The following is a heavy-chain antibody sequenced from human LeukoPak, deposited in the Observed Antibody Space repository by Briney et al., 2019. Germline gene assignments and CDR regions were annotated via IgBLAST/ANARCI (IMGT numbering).Heavy chain of an antibody. CDR2: ISAYNGNT. Sequence: GASVKASCKASGYTFTSYGISWVRQAPGQGLEWMGWISAYNGNTNYAQKLQGRVTMTTDTSTSTAYMELRSLRSDDTAVYYCARNLGYCSGGSCYSGHYYYYGMDVWGQGTTVTVSS. D-gene: IGHD2-15*01. J-gene: IGHJ6*02. CDR3: ARNLGYCSGGSCYSGHYYYYGMDV. V-gene: IGHV1-18*01. CDR1: GYTFTSYG.